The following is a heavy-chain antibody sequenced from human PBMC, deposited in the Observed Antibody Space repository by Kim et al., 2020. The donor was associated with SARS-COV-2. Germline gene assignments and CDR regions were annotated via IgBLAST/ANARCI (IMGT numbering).Heavy chain of an antibody. CDR1: GAAFDDYY. J-gene: IGHJ4*02. CDR2: IHYNGKN. CDR3: ARKRADSSGFIDS. Sequence: SETLSLTCTVSGAAFDDYYWSWIRQPPGKGLEWIGYIHYNGKNNYNPSLQSRSTLSLDASRNQFSLTLNFVTAADSAAYYCARKRADSSGFIDSWGQGTLVTVSS. D-gene: IGHD3-22*01. V-gene: IGHV4-59*12.